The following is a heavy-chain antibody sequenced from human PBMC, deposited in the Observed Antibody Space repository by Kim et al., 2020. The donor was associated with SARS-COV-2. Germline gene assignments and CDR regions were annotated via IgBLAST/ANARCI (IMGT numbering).Heavy chain of an antibody. CDR3: AGVWGGALDY. Sequence: YIDYADSVKGRFTISRDNAKNSLYLQMNSRGAEDTAGNYGAGVWGGALDYWGQGTLGTVSS. V-gene: IGHV3-21*01. D-gene: IGHD3-16*01. CDR2: YI. J-gene: IGHJ4*02.